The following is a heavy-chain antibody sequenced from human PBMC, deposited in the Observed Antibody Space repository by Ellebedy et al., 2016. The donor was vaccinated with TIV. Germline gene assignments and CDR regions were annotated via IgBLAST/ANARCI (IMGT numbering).Heavy chain of an antibody. D-gene: IGHD1-7*01. Sequence: ASVKVSCXASGYTFTSYYMHWVRQAPGQGLEWMGIINPSGGSTSYAQKFQGRVTMTRDTSTSTVYMELSSLRSEDTAVYYCARAIQDWNYDNGAFDIWGQGTMVTVSS. CDR1: GYTFTSYY. CDR2: INPSGGST. CDR3: ARAIQDWNYDNGAFDI. J-gene: IGHJ3*02. V-gene: IGHV1-46*01.